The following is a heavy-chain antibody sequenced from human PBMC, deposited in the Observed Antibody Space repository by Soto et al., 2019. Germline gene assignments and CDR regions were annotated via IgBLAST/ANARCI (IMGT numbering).Heavy chain of an antibody. V-gene: IGHV4-39*07. J-gene: IGHJ5*02. CDR1: GDSISSSSYY. CDR3: ARGKIIGP. D-gene: IGHD3-3*01. CDR2: VYYSGIT. Sequence: SETLSLTCIVSGDSISSSSYYWAWVRQPPGKGLEWIGSVYYSGITYYNPSLRSRVTISVDTSKKQFSLKLRSVTAADTAVYYCARGKIIGPWGQGTLVTVSS.